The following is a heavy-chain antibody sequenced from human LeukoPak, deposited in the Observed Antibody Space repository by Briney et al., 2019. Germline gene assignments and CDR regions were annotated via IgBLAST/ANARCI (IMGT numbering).Heavy chain of an antibody. D-gene: IGHD2-8*01. J-gene: IGHJ4*02. CDR1: GFTFSSYW. CDR2: ISTDGTYT. Sequence: GGSLRLSCAASGFTFSSYWMHWVRQAPGKGLVWVSRISTDGTYTEYADSVKGRFTIYRDNAKDTLYLQVNSLRAEDTAVYYCARGDIVLPSYYFDYWGQGTLVTVSS. CDR3: ARGDIVLPSYYFDY. V-gene: IGHV3-74*03.